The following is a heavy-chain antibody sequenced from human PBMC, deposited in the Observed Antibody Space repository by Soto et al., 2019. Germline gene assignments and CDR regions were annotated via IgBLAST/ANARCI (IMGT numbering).Heavy chain of an antibody. D-gene: IGHD3-3*01. J-gene: IGHJ5*02. Sequence: PSETLSLTCSVSGGSITDNYWTWIRQSPGKGLEWVGYIYYTGITNYNPSLKRRVTISLDRSKNQFSLKLDSVPAADTAVYYCARALDYDFWGGRNWFDPWGQGTLVTVSS. CDR1: GGSITDNY. V-gene: IGHV4-59*01. CDR3: ARALDYDFWGGRNWFDP. CDR2: IYYTGIT.